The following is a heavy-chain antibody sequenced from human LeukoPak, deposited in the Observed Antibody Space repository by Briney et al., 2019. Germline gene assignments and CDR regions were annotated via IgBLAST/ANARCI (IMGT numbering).Heavy chain of an antibody. CDR1: GFTFSSYG. D-gene: IGHD3-10*01. CDR3: ARVDVPYYYGSGSYYNGVDY. J-gene: IGHJ4*02. V-gene: IGHV3-30*02. CDR2: IRYDGSNK. Sequence: PGGSLRLSCAASGFTFSSYGMHWVRQAPGKGLEWVAFIRYDGSNKYYADSVKGRFTNSRDNSKNTLYLQMNSLRAEDTAVYYCARVDVPYYYGSGSYYNGVDYWGQGTLVTVSS.